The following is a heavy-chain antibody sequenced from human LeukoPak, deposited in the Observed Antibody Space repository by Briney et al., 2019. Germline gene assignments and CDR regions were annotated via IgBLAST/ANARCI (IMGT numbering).Heavy chain of an antibody. CDR3: AXGAXCXSTXCPNYYYYGMDV. Sequence: GASVTVSCKASGYTFTSYDINWVRQAPGQGLEWMGWMNPNSGNTGYAQKFQGRVTMTRNTSISTAYMELSSLRSEDTAVYYCAXGAXCXSTXCPNYYYYGMDVWGQGTTVTVSS. CDR2: MNPNSGNT. CDR1: GYTFTSYD. V-gene: IGHV1-8*01. D-gene: IGHD2-2*01. J-gene: IGHJ6*02.